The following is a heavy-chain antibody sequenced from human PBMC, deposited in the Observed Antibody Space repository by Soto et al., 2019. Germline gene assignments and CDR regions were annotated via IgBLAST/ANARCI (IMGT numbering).Heavy chain of an antibody. CDR2: IYYSGST. CDR3: ARSSSWYLGGFDY. Sequence: SETLSLTCTVSGGSISSYYWSWIRQPPGKGLEWIGYIYYSGSTNYNPSLKSRVTISVDTSKNQFSLKLSSVTAADTAVYYCARSSSWYLGGFDYWGQGTLVTVSS. D-gene: IGHD6-13*01. CDR1: GGSISSYY. J-gene: IGHJ4*02. V-gene: IGHV4-59*01.